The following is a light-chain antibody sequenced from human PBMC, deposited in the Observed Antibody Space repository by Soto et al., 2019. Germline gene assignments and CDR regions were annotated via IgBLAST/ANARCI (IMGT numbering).Light chain of an antibody. J-gene: IGLJ3*02. V-gene: IGLV8-61*01. CDR3: VLYMGSGIWV. CDR2: NTN. CDR1: SGSVSTSYY. Sequence: QTVVTQEPSFSVSPGGTITLTCGLSSGSVSTSYYPNWYQQTPGQAPRTLIYNTNIRSSGVPDRFSGSILGKKAALTITGAQADDESDYYCVLYMGSGIWVFGGGTKLTVL.